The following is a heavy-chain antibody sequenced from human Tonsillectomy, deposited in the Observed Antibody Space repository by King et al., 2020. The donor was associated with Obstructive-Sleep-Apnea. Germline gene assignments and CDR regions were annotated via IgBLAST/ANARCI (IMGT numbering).Heavy chain of an antibody. CDR1: GDSVSSNRAA. Sequence: VQLQQSGPGLVKPSQTLSLTCAISGDSVSSNRAAWDWIRQSPSRGIEWLGRTYYRSKWFNDDAESLKSRITINPDNSKNQFSLQLNSVTPEDTAVYYCARDAGDGSYYLDYFDYWGQGTLVTVSS. D-gene: IGHD1-26*01. J-gene: IGHJ4*02. CDR3: ARDAGDGSYYLDYFDY. CDR2: TYYRSKWFN. V-gene: IGHV6-1*01.